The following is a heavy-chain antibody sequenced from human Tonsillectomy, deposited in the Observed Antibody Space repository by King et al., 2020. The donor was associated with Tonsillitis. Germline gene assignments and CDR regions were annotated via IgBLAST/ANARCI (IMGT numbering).Heavy chain of an antibody. V-gene: IGHV3-43*01. CDR2: ISWDGGST. CDR1: GFTFDDYT. CDR3: AKASSGYYSKGWYFDL. Sequence: VQLVESGGVVVQPGGSLRLSCAASGFTFDDYTMHWVRQAPGKGLEWVSLISWDGGSTYYADSVKGRFTISRDNSKNSLYLQMNSLRTEDTALYYCAKASSGYYSKGWYFDLWGRGTLVTVSS. D-gene: IGHD3-22*01. J-gene: IGHJ2*01.